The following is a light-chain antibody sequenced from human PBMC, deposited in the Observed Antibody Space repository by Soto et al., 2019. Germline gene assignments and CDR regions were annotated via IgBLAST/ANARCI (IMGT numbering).Light chain of an antibody. CDR1: QSVSSTY. CDR2: GTS. J-gene: IGKJ3*01. CDR3: HQYGNSPFA. V-gene: IGKV3-20*01. Sequence: EIVLTQSPGTLSLSPGERATLSCRASQSVSSTYLAWYQQKPGQAPRLLISGTSSRATGIPDRFGGSGSGTDFTLTISRLEPEDFAVYYCHQYGNSPFAFGPGTKVDVK.